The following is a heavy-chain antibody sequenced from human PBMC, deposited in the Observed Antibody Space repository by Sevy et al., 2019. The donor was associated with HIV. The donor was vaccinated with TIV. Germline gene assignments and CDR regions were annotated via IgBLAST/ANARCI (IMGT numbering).Heavy chain of an antibody. Sequence: GGSLRLSCAASGLTVSDNFMSWVRQAPGKGLEWVSVIYIGGTTYYADSVKGRFTISRDNSKNTIYRQMNGLRAEDTAVYYCARGKHVSGYYGSFDYWGQGALVTVSS. CDR3: ARGKHVSGYYGSFDY. CDR2: IYIGGTT. V-gene: IGHV3-53*01. D-gene: IGHD5-12*01. CDR1: GLTVSDNF. J-gene: IGHJ4*02.